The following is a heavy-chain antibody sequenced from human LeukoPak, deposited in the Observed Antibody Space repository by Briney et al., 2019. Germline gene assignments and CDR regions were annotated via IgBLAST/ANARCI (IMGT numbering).Heavy chain of an antibody. D-gene: IGHD3-16*02. CDR1: GGSISSYY. V-gene: IGHV4-59*01. CDR3: ARGVGYDYVWGSYRYFDS. J-gene: IGHJ4*02. Sequence: SETLSLTCTVSGGSISSYYWSWIRQLPGKGLEWIGYIFHTGSTHYNPSLRSRVTISVDTSKNQFSLKLSAAVTADTAVYHCARGVGYDYVWGSYRYFDSWGQGTLVTVSS. CDR2: IFHTGST.